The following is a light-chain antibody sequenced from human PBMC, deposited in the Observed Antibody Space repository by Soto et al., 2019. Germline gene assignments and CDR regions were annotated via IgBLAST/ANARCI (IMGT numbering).Light chain of an antibody. CDR3: HQYNNWPSFP. CDR2: GAS. Sequence: EIVMTQSPATPSVSPGERVTLSCRASQSVSSDLAWYQQKPGQAPRLLIYGASTRATGIPARFSGSWSGTVFTLAISSLQYEDFSIYYCHQYNNWPSFPFGQGTKVDSK. CDR1: QSVSSD. J-gene: IGKJ2*01. V-gene: IGKV3-15*01.